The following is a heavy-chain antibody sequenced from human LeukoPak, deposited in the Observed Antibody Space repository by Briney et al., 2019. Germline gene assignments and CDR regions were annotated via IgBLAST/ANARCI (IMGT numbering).Heavy chain of an antibody. J-gene: IGHJ3*02. CDR2: LHHTGRN. CDR1: GDSLTSSSHY. Sequence: SETLSLTCTVSGDSLTSSSHYWGWIRQPPGKRLQWVASLHHTGRNYSNAALKSRVSISMDTAKSQFFLKVNSVTAADSGVYYCVAEMTASAAFDIWGQGTMVAVSS. V-gene: IGHV4-39*01. CDR3: VAEMTASAAFDI. D-gene: IGHD2-21*02.